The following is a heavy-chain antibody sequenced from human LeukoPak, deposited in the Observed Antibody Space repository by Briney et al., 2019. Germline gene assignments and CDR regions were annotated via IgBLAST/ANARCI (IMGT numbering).Heavy chain of an antibody. Sequence: GASVKVSCEASGYTFTGYYMHWMRQAPGQGLEWMGWMNPNSGGTNYAQKFQGRVTMTRDTSISTAYMELSRLRSDDTAVYYCARAQLERRGWFDPWGQGTLVTVSS. J-gene: IGHJ5*02. CDR3: ARAQLERRGWFDP. V-gene: IGHV1-2*02. CDR1: GYTFTGYY. D-gene: IGHD1-1*01. CDR2: MNPNSGGT.